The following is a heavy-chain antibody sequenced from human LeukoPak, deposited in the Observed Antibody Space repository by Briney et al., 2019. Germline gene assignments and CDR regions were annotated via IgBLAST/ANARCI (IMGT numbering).Heavy chain of an antibody. CDR3: ASVYDSSGYYPF. J-gene: IGHJ4*02. V-gene: IGHV3-30-3*01. Sequence: GGSLRLSCAASGFTFSSYAMHWVRQAPGKGLEWVAVISYDGSNKYYADSVKGRFTISRDNSKNTLYLQMNSLRAEDTAVYYCASVYDSSGYYPFWGQGTLVTVSS. D-gene: IGHD3-22*01. CDR2: ISYDGSNK. CDR1: GFTFSSYA.